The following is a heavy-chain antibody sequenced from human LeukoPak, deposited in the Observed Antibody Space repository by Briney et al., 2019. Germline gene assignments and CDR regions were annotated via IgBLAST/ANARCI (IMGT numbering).Heavy chain of an antibody. CDR3: AKEAYCGGDCYFDY. V-gene: IGHV3-23*01. CDR1: GFAVSNGW. CDR2: ISGSGGST. J-gene: IGHJ4*02. D-gene: IGHD2-21*02. Sequence: GESLRLSCAASGFAVSNGWMNWVRQAPGKGLEWVSAISGSGGSTYYADSVKGRFTISRDNSKNTLYLQMNSLRAEDTAVYYCAKEAYCGGDCYFDYWGQGTLVTVSS.